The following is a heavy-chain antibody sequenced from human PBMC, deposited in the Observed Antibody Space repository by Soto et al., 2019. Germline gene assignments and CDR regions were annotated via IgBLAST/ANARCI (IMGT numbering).Heavy chain of an antibody. CDR1: GFTFDDYG. V-gene: IGHV3-20*01. D-gene: IGHD3-3*01. CDR2: INWNGGST. Sequence: GGSLRLSCAASGFTFDDYGMSWVRQAPVKGLEWVSGINWNGGSTGYADSVKGRFTISRDNAKNSLYLQMNSLRAEDTALYHCARDVTIFGVVSAAFDIWGQGTMVTVSS. J-gene: IGHJ3*02. CDR3: ARDVTIFGVVSAAFDI.